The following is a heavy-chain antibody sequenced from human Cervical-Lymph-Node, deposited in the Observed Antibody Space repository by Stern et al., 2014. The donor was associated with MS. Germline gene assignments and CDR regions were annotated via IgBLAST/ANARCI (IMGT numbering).Heavy chain of an antibody. CDR2: IFPGFGAP. CDR3: ALSSETSDRWYSLGYDL. V-gene: IGHV1-69*01. J-gene: IGHJ5*02. CDR1: GGTFSKFP. Sequence: VQLVQSGAEVTKHGSSAKVSCKASGGTFSKFPSSWVRQAPGQGLEWMGWIFPGFGAPTYAHEFRVRVPITADVSTSTVYMELSSLRSDDTAVYYCALSSETSDRWYSLGYDLWGQGTLVTVSS. D-gene: IGHD6-13*01.